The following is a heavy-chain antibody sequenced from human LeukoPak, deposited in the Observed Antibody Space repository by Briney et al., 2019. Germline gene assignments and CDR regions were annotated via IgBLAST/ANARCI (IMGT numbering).Heavy chain of an antibody. V-gene: IGHV3-21*01. Sequence: GGSLRLSCAASGFAVSSSYMSWVRQAPGKGLEWVSSISSSSSYIYYADSVKGRFTISRDNAKNSLYLQMNSLRAEDTAVYYCAREPLYYYGSGTLPGLFDYWGQGTLVTVSS. J-gene: IGHJ4*02. CDR1: GFAVSSSY. CDR2: ISSSSSYI. D-gene: IGHD3-10*01. CDR3: AREPLYYYGSGTLPGLFDY.